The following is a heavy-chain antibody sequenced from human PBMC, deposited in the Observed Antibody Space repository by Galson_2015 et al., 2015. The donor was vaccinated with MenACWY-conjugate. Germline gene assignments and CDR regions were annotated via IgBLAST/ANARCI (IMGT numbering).Heavy chain of an antibody. Sequence: SLRLSCAASGFTFSRYRMNWVRQAPGKGLEWLSYISDGSGTIFYADSVKGRFTISRDNAKNSLYLEMNSLRAEDTAVYYCASWRYSSGWYRQYFQHWGQGTLVTVSS. D-gene: IGHD6-19*01. J-gene: IGHJ1*01. CDR2: ISDGSGTI. CDR1: GFTFSRYR. CDR3: ASWRYSSGWYRQYFQH. V-gene: IGHV3-48*01.